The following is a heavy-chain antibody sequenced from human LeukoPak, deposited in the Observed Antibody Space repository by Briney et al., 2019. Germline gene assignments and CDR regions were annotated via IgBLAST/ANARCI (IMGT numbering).Heavy chain of an antibody. J-gene: IGHJ4*02. CDR3: ARCVWSGCNVFDY. CDR1: GGPITSYY. Sequence: SETLSLTCVVSGGPITSYYWSWIRQPPGKGLEWIGYISTTGSTDYSPSLESRGTISLDTSKKQFPLKLTSVTAADTAVYYCARCVWSGCNVFDYWGQGTLVTVSS. V-gene: IGHV4-4*08. CDR2: ISTTGST. D-gene: IGHD3-3*01.